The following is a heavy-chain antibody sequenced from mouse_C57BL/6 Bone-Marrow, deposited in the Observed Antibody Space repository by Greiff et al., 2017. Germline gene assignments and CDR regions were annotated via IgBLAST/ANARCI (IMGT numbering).Heavy chain of an antibody. J-gene: IGHJ2*01. CDR1: GYTFTSYW. V-gene: IGHV1-64*01. Sequence: VQLQQPGAELVKPGASVKLSCKASGYTFTSYWMHWVKQRPGQGLEWIGMIHPNSGSTNYNEKFKSKATLTVDKSSSTAYMQLSSLTSEDSAVYYCARSKGAYSNYGYWGQGTTLTVSS. CDR2: IHPNSGST. D-gene: IGHD2-5*01. CDR3: ARSKGAYSNYGY.